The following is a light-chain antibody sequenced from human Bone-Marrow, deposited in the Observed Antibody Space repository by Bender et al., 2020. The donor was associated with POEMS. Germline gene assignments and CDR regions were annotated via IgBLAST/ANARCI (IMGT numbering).Light chain of an antibody. V-gene: IGLV2-14*02. J-gene: IGLJ3*02. CDR3: NAYSGDSTWV. CDR2: DVS. Sequence: QSALTQPASVSGSPGQSITISCTGTSSDVGSYNLVSWYQQHSGKAPKLIIFDVSDRPSGVSSRFSGSRSGNTASLTISGLQAEDEADYYCNAYSGDSTWVFGGGTKLTVL. CDR1: SSDVGSYNL.